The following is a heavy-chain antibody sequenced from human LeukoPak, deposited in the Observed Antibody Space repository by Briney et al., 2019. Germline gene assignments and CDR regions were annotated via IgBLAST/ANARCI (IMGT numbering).Heavy chain of an antibody. CDR2: INTGSSTI. CDR3: ARDSSVCAFDV. Sequence: PGGSLTLSCAASGFTFSPYTRHWFRQPPGKGLEWISYINTGSSTIYYGDSVKGRFTISRDNAKNYLDLQLNSLRAEDTAVYYCARDSSVCAFDVWGQGTMVTVSS. V-gene: IGHV3-48*01. CDR1: GFTFSPYT. J-gene: IGHJ3*01. D-gene: IGHD6-6*01.